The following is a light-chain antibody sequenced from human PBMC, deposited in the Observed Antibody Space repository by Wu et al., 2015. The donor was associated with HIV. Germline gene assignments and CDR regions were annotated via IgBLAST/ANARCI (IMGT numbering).Light chain of an antibody. J-gene: IGKJ4*01. V-gene: IGKV3-15*01. Sequence: EIVMTQSPATLSVSPGEGVTLSCRASQSVGSSLAWYQQKPGQAPRLPGSVAVGLGQSSHSASAACSLKILLVYYCQQYNNPRTFGGGTKVEIK. CDR1: QSVGSS. CDR3: QQYNNPRT.